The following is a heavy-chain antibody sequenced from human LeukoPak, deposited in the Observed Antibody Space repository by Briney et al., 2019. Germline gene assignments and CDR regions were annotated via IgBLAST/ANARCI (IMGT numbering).Heavy chain of an antibody. V-gene: IGHV1-18*04. Sequence: EASVTVSCKASGYTFTSYGISWVRQAPGQGLEWKGWISAYNGNTNYAQKLQGRVTVTTDTSTSTAYMELRSLRSDDTAVYYCATIGYCSSTSCPYYYYGMDVWGKGTTVTVSS. D-gene: IGHD2-2*01. CDR1: GYTFTSYG. CDR2: ISAYNGNT. CDR3: ATIGYCSSTSCPYYYYGMDV. J-gene: IGHJ6*04.